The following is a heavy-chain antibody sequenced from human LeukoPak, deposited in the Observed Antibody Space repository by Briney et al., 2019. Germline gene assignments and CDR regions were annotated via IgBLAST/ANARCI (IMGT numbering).Heavy chain of an antibody. J-gene: IGHJ4*02. D-gene: IGHD3-3*01. V-gene: IGHV4-30-4*08. Sequence: ASQTLSLTCTVSDGSISSGDYYWSWIRQPPGKGLEWIGYIFYSGSTYYNPSLKSRVTMSVDTSKNQLSLKLSSVTAADTAVYYCAYDFWSGYSSRWGQGTLVTVSS. CDR1: DGSISSGDYY. CDR3: AYDFWSGYSSR. CDR2: IFYSGST.